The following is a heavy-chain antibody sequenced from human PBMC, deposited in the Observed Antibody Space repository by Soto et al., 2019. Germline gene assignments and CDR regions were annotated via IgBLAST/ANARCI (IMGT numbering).Heavy chain of an antibody. CDR1: GGSISSYY. CDR3: ASLSDDSSGYYFDY. Sequence: SETLSLTSTVSGGSISSYYWSWIRQPPGKGLEWIGYIYYSGSTNYNPSLNSRVTISVDTSKNQFSVKLSSVTPADTAVYYCASLSDDSSGYYFDYWGQGTLVTVSS. J-gene: IGHJ4*02. D-gene: IGHD3-22*01. V-gene: IGHV4-59*01. CDR2: IYYSGST.